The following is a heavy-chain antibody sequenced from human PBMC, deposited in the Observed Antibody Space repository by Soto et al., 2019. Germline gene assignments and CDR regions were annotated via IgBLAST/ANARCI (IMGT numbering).Heavy chain of an antibody. CDR1: GFTFSSYW. D-gene: IGHD3-10*01. CDR2: INSDGSST. CDR3: ARDLLLWFGEPSDAFDI. J-gene: IGHJ3*02. Sequence: LRLSCAASGFTFSSYWMHWVRQAPGKGLVWVSRINSDGSSTSYADSVKGRFTISRDNAKNTLYLQMNSLRAEDTAVYYCARDLLLWFGEPSDAFDIWGQGTMVTVSS. V-gene: IGHV3-74*01.